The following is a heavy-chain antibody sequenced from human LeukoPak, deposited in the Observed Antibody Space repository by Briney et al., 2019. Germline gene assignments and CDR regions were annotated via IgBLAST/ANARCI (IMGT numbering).Heavy chain of an antibody. CDR2: IYSGGST. D-gene: IGHD1-26*01. V-gene: IGHV3-66*04. CDR1: GFTFSSYW. Sequence: PGGSLRLSCAASGFTFSSYWMSWVRQAPGKGLEWVSVIYSGGSTYYADSVKGRFTISRDNSKNTLYLQMNSLRAEDTAVYYCARHKPPYSGSDRDAFDIWGQGTMVTVSS. CDR3: ARHKPPYSGSDRDAFDI. J-gene: IGHJ3*02.